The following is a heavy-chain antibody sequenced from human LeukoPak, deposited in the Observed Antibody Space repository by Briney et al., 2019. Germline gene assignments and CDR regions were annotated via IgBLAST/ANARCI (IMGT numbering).Heavy chain of an antibody. Sequence: GGSLTLSCVASGFTLSSYWMSWVRQAPGKGLEWVANIKQDGSEKYYVDSVKGRFTISRDNAKNTLYLQMNSQRAEETAVYYCARREYYYDSSGYPHGAFDIWGQGTMVTVSS. D-gene: IGHD3-22*01. CDR3: ARREYYYDSSGYPHGAFDI. J-gene: IGHJ3*02. CDR1: GFTLSSYW. CDR2: IKQDGSEK. V-gene: IGHV3-7*01.